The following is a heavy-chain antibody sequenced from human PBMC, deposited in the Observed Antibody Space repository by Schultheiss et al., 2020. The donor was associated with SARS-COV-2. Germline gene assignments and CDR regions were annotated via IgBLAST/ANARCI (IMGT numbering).Heavy chain of an antibody. CDR1: GGSISSGGYY. J-gene: IGHJ4*02. CDR3: AKDPGLLVGFDY. V-gene: IGHV4-31*03. Sequence: SETLSLTCTVSGGSISSGGYYWSWIRQHPGKGLEWIGYIYYSGSTYYNPSLKSRVTISVDTSKNQFSLKLSSVTAADTAVYYCAKDPGLLVGFDYWGQGTLVTVSS. D-gene: IGHD1-26*01. CDR2: IYYSGST.